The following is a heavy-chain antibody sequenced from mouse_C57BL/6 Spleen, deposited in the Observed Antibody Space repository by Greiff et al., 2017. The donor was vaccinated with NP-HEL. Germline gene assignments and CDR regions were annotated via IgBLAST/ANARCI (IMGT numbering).Heavy chain of an antibody. CDR2: IYPSDSET. CDR1: GYTFTSYW. J-gene: IGHJ4*01. Sequence: QVQLQQPGAELVRPGSSVKLSCKASGYTFTSYWMDWVQQRPGQGLEWIGNIYPSDSETHYNQKFKDKATLTVDKSSSTAYMQLSGLTSEDSAVYYCARSGAAQDYAMDYWGQGTSVTVSS. CDR3: ARSGAAQDYAMDY. D-gene: IGHD3-2*02. V-gene: IGHV1-61*01.